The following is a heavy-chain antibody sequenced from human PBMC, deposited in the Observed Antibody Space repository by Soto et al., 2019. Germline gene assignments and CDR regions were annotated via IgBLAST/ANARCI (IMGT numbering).Heavy chain of an antibody. V-gene: IGHV1-8*01. Sequence: ASVKVSCKASGYTFTNYDINWVRQATGQGLEWMGWMNPNSGNTQYAQKFRGRVTMTTDTSTTTVYMELTNLRSDDTAVYYCARCIQGDYYYGMDVWGQGTTVTVSS. D-gene: IGHD5-18*01. CDR2: MNPNSGNT. J-gene: IGHJ6*02. CDR1: GYTFTNYD. CDR3: ARCIQGDYYYGMDV.